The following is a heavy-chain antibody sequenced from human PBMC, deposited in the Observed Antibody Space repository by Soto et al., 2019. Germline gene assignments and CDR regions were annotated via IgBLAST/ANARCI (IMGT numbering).Heavy chain of an antibody. Sequence: QVQLQESGPGLVKPSPTLSLTCTVSGGSISSGGYYWSWIRQHPGKCLEWIGYLDNSGSTSSNPSLTSRITMSAATCNNQFSLRLTSVTAADTAVYYCSRQYDNKNPNWCDLCVQGGLVMVS. D-gene: IGHD1-1*01. CDR1: GGSISSGGYY. V-gene: IGHV4-31*03. J-gene: IGHJ5*02. CDR2: LDNSGST. CDR3: SRQYDNKNPNWCDL.